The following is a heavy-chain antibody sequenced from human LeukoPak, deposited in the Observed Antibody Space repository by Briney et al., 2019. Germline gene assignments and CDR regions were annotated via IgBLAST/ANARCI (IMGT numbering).Heavy chain of an antibody. Sequence: ASVKVSCKASGYTFTSYDINWVRRATGQGLEWMGWMNPNSGSTGYAQKFQGRVTITRNTSISTAYMELSSLRSEDTAVYYCARGESNPYDAFDIWGQGTMVTVSS. V-gene: IGHV1-8*03. CDR3: ARGESNPYDAFDI. J-gene: IGHJ3*02. CDR2: MNPNSGST. CDR1: GYTFTSYD. D-gene: IGHD4-11*01.